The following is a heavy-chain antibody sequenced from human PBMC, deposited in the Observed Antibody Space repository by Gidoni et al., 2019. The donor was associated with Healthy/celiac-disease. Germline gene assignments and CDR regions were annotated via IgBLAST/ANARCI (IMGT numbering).Heavy chain of an antibody. Sequence: QVQLVQSGAEVKTPGSSVKVSCKASGGTFSRYAISWVRQAPGQGLEWMGGINPIFGTANYEKKSQGRVTITEDKATSKADMELSSLRSEETAVYDCAREGGGPDNYWGKGTLVTVSS. D-gene: IGHD3-16*01. V-gene: IGHV1-69*06. CDR1: GGTFSRYA. J-gene: IGHJ4*02. CDR2: INPIFGTA. CDR3: AREGGGPDNY.